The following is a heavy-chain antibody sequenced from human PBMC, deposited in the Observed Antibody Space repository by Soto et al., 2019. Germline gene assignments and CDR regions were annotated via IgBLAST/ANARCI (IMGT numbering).Heavy chain of an antibody. V-gene: IGHV3-23*01. D-gene: IGHD3-10*01. CDR3: AKNYFFDS. Sequence: EVQLLESGGGLVQPGESLRLYCAASGFTFSSYAMSWARQAPGKGLEWVSSIGVSSDAYYADSVKGRFTISRDNSRNTLYLQMNSLRAEDTALYYCAKNYFFDSLGQGTLVTVSS. CDR1: GFTFSSYA. J-gene: IGHJ5*01. CDR2: IGVSSDA.